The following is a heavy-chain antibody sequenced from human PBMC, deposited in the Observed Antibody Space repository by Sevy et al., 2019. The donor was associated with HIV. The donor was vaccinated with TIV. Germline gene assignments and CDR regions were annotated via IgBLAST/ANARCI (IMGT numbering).Heavy chain of an antibody. V-gene: IGHV3-48*01. CDR1: GFTFSSYS. D-gene: IGHD2-21*02. Sequence: GGSLRLSCAASGFTFSSYSMNWVRRAPGKGLEWISYIRGTSDRIDYADSVKGRFTISRDNAKNSLYLQMNSLRAEDTALYYCARDSVWGMTASWAWFDPWGQGTLVTVSS. CDR2: IRGTSDRI. CDR3: ARDSVWGMTASWAWFDP. J-gene: IGHJ5*02.